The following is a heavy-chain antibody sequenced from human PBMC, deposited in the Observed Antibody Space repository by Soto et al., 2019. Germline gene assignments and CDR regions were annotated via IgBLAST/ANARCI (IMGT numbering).Heavy chain of an antibody. CDR2: IYHSGSA. V-gene: IGHV4-4*02. Sequence: QVQLQESGPGLVKPSGTLSLTCAVSGGSVSSNNWWSWVRQSPGQGLEWMGEIYHSGSAHYNPSLNSRDTRSRDKSKNLFSLRLTSVTAADTAVYYCARVPGVVVSADDAFDIWGPGTRVIVSS. CDR3: ARVPGVVVSADDAFDI. J-gene: IGHJ3*02. D-gene: IGHD2-21*02. CDR1: GGSVSSNNW.